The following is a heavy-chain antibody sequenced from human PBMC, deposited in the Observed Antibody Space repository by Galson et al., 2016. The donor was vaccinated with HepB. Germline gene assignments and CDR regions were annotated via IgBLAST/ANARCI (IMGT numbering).Heavy chain of an antibody. V-gene: IGHV4-59*01. CDR2: ISDRGGT. CDR1: GDSISPYD. D-gene: IGHD3-16*02. J-gene: IGHJ2*01. CDR3: ARDRYFVKGYFDL. Sequence: ETLSLTCPVSGDSISPYDWTWIRQPPGKGLEWIGFISDRGGTNYNPSLGSRVTMSLDTSTHQLSLKLTSVTAADSAVYYCARDRYFVKGYFDLCGRGTQVTVSS.